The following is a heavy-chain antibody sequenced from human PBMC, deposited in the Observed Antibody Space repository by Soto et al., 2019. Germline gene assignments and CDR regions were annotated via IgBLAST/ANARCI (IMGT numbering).Heavy chain of an antibody. CDR2: TRNKASSYTT. CDR3: AREGSSSGPDYEY. Sequence: GGFQRLCYAAAGVSFRDYYINWILEAPGKGLEWVGRTRNKASSYTTDYAAFVKGRFTISRDDSKNLIYLQMNSLKTEDSALYYCAREGSSSGPDYEYWGQGTLVTVS. V-gene: IGHV3-72*01. CDR1: GVSFRDYY. D-gene: IGHD3-22*01. J-gene: IGHJ4*02.